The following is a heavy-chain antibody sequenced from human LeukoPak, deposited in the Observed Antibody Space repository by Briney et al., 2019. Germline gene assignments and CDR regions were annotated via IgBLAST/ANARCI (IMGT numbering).Heavy chain of an antibody. Sequence: ASVKVSCKASGYTFTGYYMHWVRQAPGQGLEWMGWINPNSGGTNYEQKFQGRVTMTRDTSISTAYMELSRLRSDDTALYYWASGPGSYYPSVDYWGQGTLVTVSS. CDR3: ASGPGSYYPSVDY. D-gene: IGHD3-10*01. CDR1: GYTFTGYY. V-gene: IGHV1-2*02. CDR2: INPNSGGT. J-gene: IGHJ4*02.